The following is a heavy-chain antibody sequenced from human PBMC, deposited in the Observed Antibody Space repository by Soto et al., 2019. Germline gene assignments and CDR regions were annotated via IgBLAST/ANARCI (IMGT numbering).Heavy chain of an antibody. V-gene: IGHV3-23*01. CDR2: ISGSGGST. D-gene: IGHD6-19*01. J-gene: IGHJ4*02. CDR3: AQLGPPIRSGWYFCFGY. CDR1: GFTFSSYA. Sequence: PGGSLRLSCAASGFTFSSYAMSWVRQSPGKGLEWVSAISGSGGSTYYADSVKARFTTSRDNSKNTLYLQMNSLRADDTAVYYCAQLGPPIRSGWYFCFGYWGQGPLVTVSS.